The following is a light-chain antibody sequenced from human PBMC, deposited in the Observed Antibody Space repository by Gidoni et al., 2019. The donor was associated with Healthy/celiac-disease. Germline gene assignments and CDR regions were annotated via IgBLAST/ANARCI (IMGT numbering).Light chain of an antibody. V-gene: IGKV1-5*01. CDR3: KQYNSYPYT. Sequence: DIQMTQSPSTLSASVGDRVTITCRASQSISSWLAWYQQQPGKATQLLIYDASSLESGVPSMFSGSGSGTEFTLTISSLQPDDFATYYCKQYNSYPYTFGQGTKMEIK. CDR2: DAS. J-gene: IGKJ2*01. CDR1: QSISSW.